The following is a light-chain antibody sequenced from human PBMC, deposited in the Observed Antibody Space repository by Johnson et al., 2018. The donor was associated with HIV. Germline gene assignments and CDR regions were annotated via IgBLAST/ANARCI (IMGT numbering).Light chain of an antibody. Sequence: QPVLTQPPSVSAAPGQKVTISCSGSSSNIGNNYVSWYQQLPGTAPKLLIYDNYKRPSGIPDRFSGSKSGTSATLGITGLQTGDEADYYCGTWDSSLSTGFFGTGTKVTVL. CDR1: SSNIGNNY. CDR2: DNY. J-gene: IGLJ1*01. V-gene: IGLV1-51*01. CDR3: GTWDSSLSTGF.